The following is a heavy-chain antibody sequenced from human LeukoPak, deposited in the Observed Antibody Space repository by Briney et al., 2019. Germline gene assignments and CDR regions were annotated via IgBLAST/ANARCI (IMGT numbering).Heavy chain of an antibody. D-gene: IGHD3-22*01. Sequence: GGSLRLSCAASGFTFRNYGMYWVRQAPGKGLEWVAYIRSDGSDKYYADSVKGRFSISRDNSENTLYLQMNSLRTDDTVVYHYAKVFYSDSGGYCGIDHWGQGALITVSS. CDR1: GFTFRNYG. CDR2: IRSDGSDK. V-gene: IGHV3-30*02. J-gene: IGHJ4*02. CDR3: AKVFYSDSGGYCGIDH.